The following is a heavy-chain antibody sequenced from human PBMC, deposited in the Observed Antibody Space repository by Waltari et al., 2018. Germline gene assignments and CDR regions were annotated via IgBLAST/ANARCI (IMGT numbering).Heavy chain of an antibody. CDR2: IWEDGSKK. CDR3: AKWDSKGEAFDI. J-gene: IGHJ3*02. V-gene: IGHV3-30*18. Sequence: QVQLVESGGGVVQPGRSLRLSCAASGFTFSSYGMHWVRQAPGKGLEWVEVIWEDGSKKYYAESVKGRVTISRDNSKNTLYLQMNSLRAEDTAMYYCAKWDSKGEAFDIWGQGTMVTVSS. CDR1: GFTFSSYG. D-gene: IGHD3-16*01.